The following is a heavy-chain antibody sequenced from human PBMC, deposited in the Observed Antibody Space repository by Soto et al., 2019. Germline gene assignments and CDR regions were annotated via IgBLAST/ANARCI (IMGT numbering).Heavy chain of an antibody. V-gene: IGHV1-69*13. CDR2: IIPIFGTA. Sequence: ASVKVSCKASGGTFSSYAISWVRQAPGQGLEWMGGIIPIFGTANYAQKFQGRVTITADESTSTAYMELSSLRSEDTAVYYCARDQEGDGYNSQLEHWGQGTLVTVSS. CDR1: GGTFSSYA. CDR3: ARDQEGDGYNSQLEH. D-gene: IGHD5-12*01. J-gene: IGHJ4*02.